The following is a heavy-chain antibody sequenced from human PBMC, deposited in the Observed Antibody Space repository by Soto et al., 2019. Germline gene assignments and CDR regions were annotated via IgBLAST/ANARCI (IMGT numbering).Heavy chain of an antibody. V-gene: IGHV4-59*12. CDR2: IHYSGRT. CDR3: VRVGVGIGNHFDS. J-gene: IGHJ4*02. Sequence: PXGTLSLTCRVSNGSISGFDWTWIGQPPGKILEWIGYIHYSGRTDYNPSLTSRATMSVDTSKNQFSLNLKSITAADTAVYYCVRVGVGIGNHFDSWGRGTLVTVSS. D-gene: IGHD1-26*01. CDR1: NGSISGFD.